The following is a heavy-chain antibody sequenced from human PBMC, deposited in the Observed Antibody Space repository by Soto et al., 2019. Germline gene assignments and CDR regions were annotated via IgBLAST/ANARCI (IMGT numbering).Heavy chain of an antibody. J-gene: IGHJ2*01. CDR3: AREVIPLTTDWYFDL. Sequence: QVQLQESGPGLVKPSETLSLTCTVSGGSISGGVYYWSWIRQPPGKGLEWIGYIYASGSTYDNPSLKSPATISVNTSNNQFSLRLTAVTAADSAVYYCAREVIPLTTDWYFDLWGRGTLVTVSP. CDR2: IYASGST. V-gene: IGHV4-30-4*01. CDR1: GGSISGGVYY. D-gene: IGHD4-17*01.